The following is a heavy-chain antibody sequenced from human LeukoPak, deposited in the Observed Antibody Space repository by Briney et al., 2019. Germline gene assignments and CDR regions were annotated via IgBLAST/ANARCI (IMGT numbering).Heavy chain of an antibody. V-gene: IGHV4-4*02. D-gene: IGHD3-22*01. CDR2: MYLSGTT. CDR1: GDSINSLDL. Sequence: PSETLSLTCAVSGDSINSLDLWSWVRQPPGKGLEWIGEMYLSGTTHSNPSVKSRVTISIDKSKNQFFLNLSSVTAADTAVYYCAGLVGRYSSGLYYYYFDYWGQGTLVTVSS. CDR3: AGLVGRYSSGLYYYYFDY. J-gene: IGHJ4*02.